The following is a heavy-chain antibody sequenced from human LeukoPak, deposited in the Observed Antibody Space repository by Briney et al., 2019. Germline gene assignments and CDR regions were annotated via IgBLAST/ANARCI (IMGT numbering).Heavy chain of an antibody. CDR1: GYTFTSYG. J-gene: IGHJ4*02. D-gene: IGHD3-22*01. V-gene: IGHV1-18*01. Sequence: ASVKVSCKASGYTFTSYGISWVRQAPGQGLEWMGWISAYNGNTNYAQKLQGRVTMTTDTSTSTAYMELRSLRSDDTAVYYCAKDPGPPYYYDSSAPGDRGGQGTLVTVSS. CDR3: AKDPGPPYYYDSSAPGDR. CDR2: ISAYNGNT.